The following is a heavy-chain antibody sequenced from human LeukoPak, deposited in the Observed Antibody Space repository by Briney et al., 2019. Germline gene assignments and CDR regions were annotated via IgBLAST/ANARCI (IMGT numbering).Heavy chain of an antibody. D-gene: IGHD4-17*01. CDR2: ISGSGGST. Sequence: GGSLRLSCAASGFTFSSYAMSWVRQAPGKGLEWVSAISGSGGSTYYADSVKGRFTISRDNSKNTLYLQMNSLRAGDTAVYYCAKGMTTVTTLYGMDVWGQGTTVTVSS. CDR1: GFTFSSYA. J-gene: IGHJ6*02. CDR3: AKGMTTVTTLYGMDV. V-gene: IGHV3-23*01.